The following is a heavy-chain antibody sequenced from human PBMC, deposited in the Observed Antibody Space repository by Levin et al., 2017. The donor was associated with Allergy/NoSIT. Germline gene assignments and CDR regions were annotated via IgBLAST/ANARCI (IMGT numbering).Heavy chain of an antibody. V-gene: IGHV3-48*03. CDR2: ISSSGSTI. D-gene: IGHD2-21*02. J-gene: IGHJ6*02. CDR1: GFTFSSYE. Sequence: GGSLRLSCAASGFTFSSYEMNWVRQAPGKGLEWVSYISSSGSTIYYADSVKGRFTISRDNARNSLYLQMNSLRAEDTAVYYCAGMVTAIYYYYGLDVWGQGTTVTVSS. CDR3: AGMVTAIYYYYGLDV.